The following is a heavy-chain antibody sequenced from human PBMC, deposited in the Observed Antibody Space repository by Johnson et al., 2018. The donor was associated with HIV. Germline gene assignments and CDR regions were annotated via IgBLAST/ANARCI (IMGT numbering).Heavy chain of an antibody. Sequence: QVQLVESGGGLVKPGGSLRLSCAASGFTFSSYSMHWVHQAPGEGLEWVAVISYDGSNKYYADSVKGRFTITRDNDKKSVYRQMNSLRAEDTAVYYCANTSPGSGSFGAFDIWGQGTMVTVSS. CDR1: GFTFSSYS. CDR3: ANTSPGSGSFGAFDI. J-gene: IGHJ3*02. D-gene: IGHD3-10*01. CDR2: ISYDGSNK. V-gene: IGHV3-30*04.